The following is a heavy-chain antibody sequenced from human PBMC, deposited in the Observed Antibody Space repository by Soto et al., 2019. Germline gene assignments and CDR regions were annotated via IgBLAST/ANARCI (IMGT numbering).Heavy chain of an antibody. V-gene: IGHV4-39*01. Sequence: SETLSLTCTVSGGSISSSSYYWGWIRQPPGKGLEWIGSIYYSGSTYYNPSLKSRVTISVDTSKNQSSLKLSSVTAADTAVYYCARGEESFPYFDYWGQGTLVTVSS. J-gene: IGHJ4*02. CDR2: IYYSGST. CDR1: GGSISSSSYY. D-gene: IGHD3-10*01. CDR3: ARGEESFPYFDY.